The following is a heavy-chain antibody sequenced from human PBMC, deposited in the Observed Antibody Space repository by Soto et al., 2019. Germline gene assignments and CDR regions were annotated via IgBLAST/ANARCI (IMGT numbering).Heavy chain of an antibody. D-gene: IGHD3-3*01. J-gene: IGHJ4*02. CDR1: GYTFTSHT. Sequence: QVQLVQSGAEVKEPGASVKVSCKASGYTFTSHTIHWARQAPGQGLDWMGWIIVSHGRPRIAPHFQGRVTLTTDTSATTAYMELNRRTSEATAVYFCAREPEDGVPGDFWGQGTLVVVSS. CDR2: IIVSHGRP. CDR3: AREPEDGVPGDF. V-gene: IGHV1-3*01.